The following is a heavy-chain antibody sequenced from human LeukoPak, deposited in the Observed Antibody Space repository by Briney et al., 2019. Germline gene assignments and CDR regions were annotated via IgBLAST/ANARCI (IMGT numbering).Heavy chain of an antibody. CDR3: ARSPHILTGENFDY. CDR1: GYTFTGYY. CDR2: INPNSGGT. J-gene: IGHJ4*02. Sequence: EASVKVSCKASGYTFTGYYMHWVRQAPGQGLEWMGWINPNSGGTNYAQKFQDRVSMTRDTSISTAYMHLSRLRSADTAVYYCARSPHILTGENFDYWGQGTLLTVSS. D-gene: IGHD3-9*01. V-gene: IGHV1-2*02.